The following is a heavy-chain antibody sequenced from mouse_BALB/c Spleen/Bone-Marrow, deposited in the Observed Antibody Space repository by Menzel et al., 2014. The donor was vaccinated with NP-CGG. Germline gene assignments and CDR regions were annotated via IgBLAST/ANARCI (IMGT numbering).Heavy chain of an antibody. Sequence: EVMLVASGGDLVKPGGSLKLSCAASGFTFGSYGMSWVRQTPDKRLEWVATISSGGSYTYYPDSVKGRFTISRDNAKNTLYLQMSSLKSEDTAMYYCARDFITTDAMDLWGRGPSGTASS. D-gene: IGHD1-1*01. CDR2: ISSGGSYT. CDR3: ARDFITTDAMDL. V-gene: IGHV5-6*02. CDR1: GFTFGSYG. J-gene: IGHJ4*01.